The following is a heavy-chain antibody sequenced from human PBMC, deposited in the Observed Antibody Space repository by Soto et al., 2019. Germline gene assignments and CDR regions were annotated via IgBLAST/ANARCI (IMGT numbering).Heavy chain of an antibody. V-gene: IGHV2-5*02. D-gene: IGHD3-10*01. J-gene: IGHJ4*02. CDR1: GFSLDTSGVA. Sequence: QITLKESGPTLVKPTQTLTLTCTFSGFSLDTSGVAVGWIRQPPGKGLEWLSVIYWDDDKRSSPSLRSRLTITKDTSKNQVILKMTNMDRANTATYYCAHRPRASGGLFDYWGQGTLVTVSS. CDR3: AHRPRASGGLFDY. CDR2: IYWDDDK.